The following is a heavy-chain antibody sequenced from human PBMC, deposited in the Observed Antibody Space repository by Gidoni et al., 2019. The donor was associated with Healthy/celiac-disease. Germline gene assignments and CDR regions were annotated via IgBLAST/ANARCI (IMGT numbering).Heavy chain of an antibody. J-gene: IGHJ3*02. CDR2: ISSSSSTI. D-gene: IGHD3-10*01. CDR1: GFTFSSYS. Sequence: EVQLVESGGGLVQPGGSLRLSCAASGFTFSSYSMNWVRQAPGKGLEWVSYISSSSSTIYYADSVKGRFTISRDNAKNSLYLQMNSLRAEDTAVYYCARDIVYGIRAFDIWGQGTMVTVSS. CDR3: ARDIVYGIRAFDI. V-gene: IGHV3-48*01.